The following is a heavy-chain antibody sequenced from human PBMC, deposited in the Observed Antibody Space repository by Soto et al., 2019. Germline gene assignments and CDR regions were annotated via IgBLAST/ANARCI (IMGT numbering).Heavy chain of an antibody. CDR3: ARDWELGYCSGGSCPHYYYYYGMDV. CDR1: GFTFSSYA. Sequence: GGSLRLSCAASGFTFSSYAMHWVRQAPGKGLEWVAVISYDGSNKYYADSVKGRFTISGDNSKNTLYLQMNSLRAEDTAVYYCARDWELGYCSGGSCPHYYYYYGMDVWGQGTTVTVSS. D-gene: IGHD2-15*01. CDR2: ISYDGSNK. V-gene: IGHV3-30-3*01. J-gene: IGHJ6*02.